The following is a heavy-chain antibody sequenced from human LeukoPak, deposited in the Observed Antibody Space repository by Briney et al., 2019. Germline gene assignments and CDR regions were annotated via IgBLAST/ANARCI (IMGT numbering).Heavy chain of an antibody. CDR1: GYSISSGYY. CDR3: AREGRFLYNWFDP. CDR2: IYHSGST. V-gene: IGHV4-38-2*02. J-gene: IGHJ5*02. D-gene: IGHD3-3*01. Sequence: PSETLSLTCTVSGYSISSGYYWGWIRQPPGKGLEWIGSIYHSGSTYYNPSLKSRVTISVDTSKNQFSLKLSSVTAADTAVYYCAREGRFLYNWFDPWGQGTLVTVSS.